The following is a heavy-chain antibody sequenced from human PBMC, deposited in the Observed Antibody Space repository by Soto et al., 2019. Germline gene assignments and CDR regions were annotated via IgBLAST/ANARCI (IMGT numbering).Heavy chain of an antibody. Sequence: PSETLSLTCTVSGGSISSYYWSWIRQPPGKGLEWIGYIYYSGSTNYNPSLKSRVTISVDTSKNQFSLKLSSVTAADTAVYYCARDRAAYYGSGSYYSYYYYYMDVWGKGTTVTVSS. D-gene: IGHD3-10*01. V-gene: IGHV4-59*01. CDR1: GGSISSYY. J-gene: IGHJ6*03. CDR2: IYYSGST. CDR3: ARDRAAYYGSGSYYSYYYYYMDV.